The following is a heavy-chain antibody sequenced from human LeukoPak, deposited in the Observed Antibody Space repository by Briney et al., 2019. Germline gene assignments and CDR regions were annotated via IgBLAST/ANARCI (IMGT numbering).Heavy chain of an antibody. D-gene: IGHD2-8*01. Sequence: SVKVSCKASGYTFTGYYMHWERQAPGQGLEGMGLIDPNSGGTNYAKKFQGRVTMPSDTSISTAYMELSRLRSDDTAVYYCARDLGMVYAIVRYCYGMDVWGQGTTVTVSS. J-gene: IGHJ6*02. CDR2: IDPNSGGT. CDR3: ARDLGMVYAIVRYCYGMDV. CDR1: GYTFTGYY. V-gene: IGHV1-2*02.